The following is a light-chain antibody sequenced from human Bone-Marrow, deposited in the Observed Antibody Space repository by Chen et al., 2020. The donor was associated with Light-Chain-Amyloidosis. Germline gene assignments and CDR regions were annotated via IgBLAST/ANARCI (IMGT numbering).Light chain of an antibody. J-gene: IGLJ3*02. V-gene: IGLV2-23*01. CDR3: ASFAAGSTWV. Sequence: QSALTQPASVSGFPGQSLTISCTGTNNDVGGHAFVSWYQRHPGQAPKFLIYEDTERASVVSHRFSGYKSGNTASLTISGLQAEDEADYYCASFAAGSTWVFGGGTSLTVL. CDR1: NNDVGGHAF. CDR2: EDT.